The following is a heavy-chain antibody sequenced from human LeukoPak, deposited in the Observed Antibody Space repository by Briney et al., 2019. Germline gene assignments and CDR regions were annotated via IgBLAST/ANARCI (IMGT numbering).Heavy chain of an antibody. CDR3: ARARGLVVVTAGY. CDR1: GYTFTGYY. CDR2: INPNSGGT. Sequence: WASVKVSCKASGYTFTGYYMHWVRQAPGQGLEWMGWINPNSGGTNYALKFQGRVTMTRDTSISTAYMELSRLRSDDTAVYYCARARGLVVVTAGYWGQGTLVTVSS. V-gene: IGHV1-2*02. J-gene: IGHJ4*02. D-gene: IGHD2-21*02.